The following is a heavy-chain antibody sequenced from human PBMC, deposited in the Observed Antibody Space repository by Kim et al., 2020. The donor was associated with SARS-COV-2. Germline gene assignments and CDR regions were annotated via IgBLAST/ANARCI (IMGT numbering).Heavy chain of an antibody. J-gene: IGHJ6*02. CDR1: GFTFSSYW. CDR2: INSDGSST. V-gene: IGHV3-74*01. Sequence: GGSLRLSCAASGFTFSSYWMHWVRKAPGQGLVWVSRINSDGSSTSYADSVKGRFTISRDNAKNTLYLQMNSLIAEDTAVYYCASGAYDSSGYYFYGMDVWGQGTTVTVSS. D-gene: IGHD3-22*01. CDR3: ASGAYDSSGYYFYGMDV.